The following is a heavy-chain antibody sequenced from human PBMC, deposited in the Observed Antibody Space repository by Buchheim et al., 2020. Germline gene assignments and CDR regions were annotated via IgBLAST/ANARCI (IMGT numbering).Heavy chain of an antibody. CDR1: GFTLSNYA. CDR2: ISASGGSI. J-gene: IGHJ4*02. Sequence: EVQLLESGGGLVQPGGSLRLSCAASGFTLSNYAMSWVRQAPGKGLEWVSVISASGGSIYYVDSVKGRFTVSRASSKNTLYLQMNSLRAEDTAVYYCAKGQQWLVGYYFDYWGQGTL. CDR3: AKGQQWLVGYYFDY. D-gene: IGHD6-19*01. V-gene: IGHV3-23*01.